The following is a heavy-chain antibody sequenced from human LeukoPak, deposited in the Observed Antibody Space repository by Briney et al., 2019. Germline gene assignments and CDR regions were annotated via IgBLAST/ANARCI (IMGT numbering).Heavy chain of an antibody. J-gene: IGHJ4*02. CDR3: ARPLWFGELSMGY. CDR1: GFTFSSYG. Sequence: GGSLRLSCAASGFTFSSYGMHWVRQAPGKGLEWVAVIWYDGSSKYYADSVKGRFTISRDNSKNTLYLQMNSLRAEDTAVYYCARPLWFGELSMGYWGQGTLVTVSS. V-gene: IGHV3-33*01. D-gene: IGHD3-10*01. CDR2: IWYDGSSK.